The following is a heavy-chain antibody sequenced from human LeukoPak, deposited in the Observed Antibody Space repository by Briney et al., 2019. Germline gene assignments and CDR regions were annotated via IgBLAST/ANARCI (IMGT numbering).Heavy chain of an antibody. Sequence: SETLSLTCTVSGGSISSYYWSWIRQPPGKGLEWLGYIYYSGSTNYNPSLKSRVTISVDTSKNQFSLKLSSVTAADTAVYYCARRVLWFGTIDYWGQGTLVTVSS. D-gene: IGHD3-10*01. V-gene: IGHV4-59*08. CDR1: GGSISSYY. CDR2: IYYSGST. CDR3: ARRVLWFGTIDY. J-gene: IGHJ4*02.